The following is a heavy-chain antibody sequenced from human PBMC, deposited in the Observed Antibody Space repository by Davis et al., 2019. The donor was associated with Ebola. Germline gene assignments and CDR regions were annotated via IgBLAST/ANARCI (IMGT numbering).Heavy chain of an antibody. D-gene: IGHD1-26*01. J-gene: IGHJ3*02. CDR1: GYTFTSYG. Sequence: ASVKVSCKASGYTFTSYGISWVRQAPGQGLEWMGWINPNSGGTNYAQKFQGRVTMTRDTSISTAYMELSRLRSDDTAVYYCAGEIIVGASADDAFDIWGQGTMVTVSS. CDR2: INPNSGGT. V-gene: IGHV1-2*02. CDR3: AGEIIVGASADDAFDI.